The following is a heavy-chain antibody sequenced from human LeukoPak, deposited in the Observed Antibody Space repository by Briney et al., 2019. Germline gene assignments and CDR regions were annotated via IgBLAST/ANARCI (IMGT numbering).Heavy chain of an antibody. CDR1: GFAFRSYS. J-gene: IGHJ1*01. CDR3: ASHYYGSGTEYLHH. V-gene: IGHV3-48*02. Sequence: SGGSLRLSCTASGFAFRSYSMNWVRQAPGKGLEWVAYISSSSRSIYYADSVKGPFTISRDNAKYSLYLQMNSLRDEDTAVYFCASHYYGSGTEYLHHWGQGTLVSVSS. CDR2: ISSSSRSI. D-gene: IGHD3-10*01.